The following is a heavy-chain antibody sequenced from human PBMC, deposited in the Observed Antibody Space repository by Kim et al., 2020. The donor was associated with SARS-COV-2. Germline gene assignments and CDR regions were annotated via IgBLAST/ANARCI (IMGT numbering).Heavy chain of an antibody. V-gene: IGHV3-33*08. Sequence: GGSLRLSCAASGFTFSSYGMHWVRQAPGKGLEWVAVIWNDGSNKYYADSVKGRFTISRDNSKNTLYLQMNSLRAEDTAVYYCARERAHSSGWPVPPFYWGQGTMVTVSS. D-gene: IGHD6-19*01. J-gene: IGHJ4*02. CDR3: ARERAHSSGWPVPPFY. CDR1: GFTFSSYG. CDR2: IWNDGSNK.